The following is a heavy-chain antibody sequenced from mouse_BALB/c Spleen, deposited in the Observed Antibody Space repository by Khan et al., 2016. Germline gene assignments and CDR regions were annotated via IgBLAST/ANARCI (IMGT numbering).Heavy chain of an antibody. J-gene: IGHJ4*01. CDR2: INSDGSST. Sequence: EVELVESGGGFVQPGGSLELSCAASGFTFTTYAMSWVRQTPDKRLELVATINSDGSSTYYADTVKGRFTISRDNAKNTLYLQMSRLKSEDTAMYYCARVRHTMDYWGRGTSGTVSS. CDR1: GFTFTTYA. CDR3: ARVRHTMDY. V-gene: IGHV5-6-3*01.